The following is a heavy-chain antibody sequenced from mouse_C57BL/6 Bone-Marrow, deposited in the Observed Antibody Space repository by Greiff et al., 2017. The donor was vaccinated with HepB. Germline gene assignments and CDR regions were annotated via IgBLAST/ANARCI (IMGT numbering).Heavy chain of an antibody. CDR3: ARVTTGCAY. CDR2: IWGVGST. J-gene: IGHJ3*01. Sequence: VQRVESGPGLVAPSQSLSITCTVSGFSFTSYGVDWVRQSPGKGLEWLGVIWGVGSTNYNSALKSRLSISKDNSKSQVFLKMNSLQTDDSAMYYCARVTTGCAYWGQGTLVTVSA. D-gene: IGHD2-3*01. V-gene: IGHV2-6*01. CDR1: GFSFTSYG.